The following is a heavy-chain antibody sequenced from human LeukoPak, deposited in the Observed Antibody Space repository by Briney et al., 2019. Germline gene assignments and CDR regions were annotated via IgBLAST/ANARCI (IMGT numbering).Heavy chain of an antibody. V-gene: IGHV3-7*05. Sequence: GGSLRLSCAASGFTFSHHLMSWVRQAPGKGLEWVATIKQDGSEQYYVDSVKGRFTISRDNAKNSLYLQMNSLRAEDTAVYYCARDPLITVCCIYWGQGTLVTVSS. D-gene: IGHD3-10*02. CDR3: ARDPLITVCCIY. CDR1: GFTFSHHL. J-gene: IGHJ4*02. CDR2: IKQDGSEQ.